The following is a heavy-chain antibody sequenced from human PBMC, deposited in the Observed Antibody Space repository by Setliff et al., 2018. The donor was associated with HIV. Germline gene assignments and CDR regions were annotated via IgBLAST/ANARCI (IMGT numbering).Heavy chain of an antibody. CDR2: ISPDNAGT. Sequence: ASVKVSCKASGYSFTDYFIHWVRQAPGQGLEWMGWISPDNAGTRIPRTFRGRVTLTRDTSINTAYMELSGLRCDDTAYLQISSLKAEDTAVYYCAREVVVAGVHYYNMDVWGKGTTVTVSS. CDR1: GYSFTDYF. V-gene: IGHV1-2*02. J-gene: IGHJ6*03. CDR3: SSLKAEDTAVYYCAREVVVAGVHYYNMDV. D-gene: IGHD2-15*01.